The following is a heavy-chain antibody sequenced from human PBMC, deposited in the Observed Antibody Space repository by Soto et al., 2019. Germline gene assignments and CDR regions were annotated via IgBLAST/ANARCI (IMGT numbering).Heavy chain of an antibody. CDR3: ARDYPCSGGSCYSLAGAFDI. D-gene: IGHD2-15*01. V-gene: IGHV6-1*01. CDR2: TYYRSKWYN. J-gene: IGHJ3*02. Sequence: SQTLSLPCAISGDSVSSNSAAWNWIRQSPSRGLEWLGRTYYRSKWYNDYAVSVKSRITINPDTSKNQFSLQLNSVTPEDTAVYYCARDYPCSGGSCYSLAGAFDIWGQGTMVTVSS. CDR1: GDSVSSNSAA.